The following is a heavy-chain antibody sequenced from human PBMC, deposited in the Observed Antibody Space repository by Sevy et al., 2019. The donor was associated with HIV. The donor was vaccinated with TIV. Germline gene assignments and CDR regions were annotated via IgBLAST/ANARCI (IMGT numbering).Heavy chain of an antibody. CDR3: TTASWSQEDYYNY. Sequence: GGSLRLSCAASAFTFGNAWMSWVRQAPGKGLEWVGRIKGKIYDGTIDYAAPVKGRFSISRDDSKNTLYLQMNSLKTEDTAVYYCTTASWSQEDYYNYWGQGTLVTVSS. V-gene: IGHV3-15*01. D-gene: IGHD6-13*01. J-gene: IGHJ4*02. CDR2: IKGKIYDGTI. CDR1: AFTFGNAW.